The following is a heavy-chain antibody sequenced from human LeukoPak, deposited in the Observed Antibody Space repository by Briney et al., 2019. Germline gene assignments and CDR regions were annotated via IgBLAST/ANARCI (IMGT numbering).Heavy chain of an antibody. V-gene: IGHV3-30*18. CDR1: GFTFSSYG. CDR2: ISYDGSNK. J-gene: IGHJ4*02. CDR3: AKDFPVPAALGGFDY. Sequence: GGSPRLSCAASGFTFSSYGMHWVRQAPGKGLEWVAVISYDGSNKYYADSVKGRFTISRDNSKNTLYLQMNSLRAEDTAVYYCAKDFPVPAALGGFDYWGQGTLVTVSS. D-gene: IGHD2-2*01.